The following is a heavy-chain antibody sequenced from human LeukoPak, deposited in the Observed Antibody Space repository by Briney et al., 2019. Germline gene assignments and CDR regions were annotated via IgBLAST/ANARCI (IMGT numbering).Heavy chain of an antibody. CDR3: AKGSGWYV. CDR2: ISSSSSYI. D-gene: IGHD6-19*01. V-gene: IGHV3-21*04. CDR1: GFTFSSYS. J-gene: IGHJ4*02. Sequence: KSGGSLRLSCAASGFTFSSYSMNWVRQAPGKGLEWVSSISSSSSYIYYADSVKGRFTISRDNSKNSLYLQINSLRAEDTAVYYCAKGSGWYVWGQGTLVTVSS.